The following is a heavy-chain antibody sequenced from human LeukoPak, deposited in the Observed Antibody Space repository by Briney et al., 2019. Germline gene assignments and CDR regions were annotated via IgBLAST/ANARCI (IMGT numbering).Heavy chain of an antibody. D-gene: IGHD6-6*01. J-gene: IGHJ4*02. Sequence: GGSLRLSCEASGFTFSAYAMTWVRQAPGKGLEWVGFIRSKAYGGTTEYAASVKGRFTISRDDSKSIAYLQMNSLKTEDTAVYYCTREWQLVPFFDYWGQGTLVTVSS. CDR2: IRSKAYGGTT. V-gene: IGHV3-49*04. CDR3: TREWQLVPFFDY. CDR1: GFTFSAYA.